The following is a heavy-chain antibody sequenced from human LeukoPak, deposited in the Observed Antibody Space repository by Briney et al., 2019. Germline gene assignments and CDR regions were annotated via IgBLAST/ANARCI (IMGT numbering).Heavy chain of an antibody. CDR3: ARVGDYYDSSGYITDY. CDR2: ISAYNGNT. CDR1: GYTFTSYG. D-gene: IGHD3-22*01. V-gene: IGHV1-18*01. J-gene: IGHJ4*02. Sequence: ASVKVSCKASGYTFTSYGISWVRQAPGQGLEWMGWISAYNGNTNYAQKLQGRVTMTTDTSTSTAYMELRSLRSDDTAVYYCARVGDYYDSSGYITDYWGQGTLVTVSS.